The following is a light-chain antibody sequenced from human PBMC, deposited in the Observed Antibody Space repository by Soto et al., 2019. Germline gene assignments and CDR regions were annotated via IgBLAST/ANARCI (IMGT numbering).Light chain of an antibody. CDR3: SSYTISTLVV. CDR2: DVS. V-gene: IGLV2-14*01. CDR1: SSDVGGYNY. J-gene: IGLJ2*01. Sequence: QSALTQHASVSGSPGQSITISCTGTSSDVGGYNYVSWYQQHPGKAPKLMIYDVSNRPSGVSNRFSGSKSGNTASLTISGLQAEDEADYYCSSYTISTLVVFGGGTKLTVL.